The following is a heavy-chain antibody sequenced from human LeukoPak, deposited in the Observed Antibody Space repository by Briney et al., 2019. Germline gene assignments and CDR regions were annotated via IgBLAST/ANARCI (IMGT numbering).Heavy chain of an antibody. CDR3: ARDPTTGTPDYFDY. Sequence: GGSLRLSCAASGFTFSSYAMHWVRQAPGKGLEWVTVISYDATVKFYADSVKGRFTISRDNSDNTLYLQMDSLRAEDTAVYYCARDPTTGTPDYFDYWGQGTLVTVSS. D-gene: IGHD1-14*01. CDR1: GFTFSSYA. CDR2: ISYDATVK. V-gene: IGHV3-30*04. J-gene: IGHJ4*02.